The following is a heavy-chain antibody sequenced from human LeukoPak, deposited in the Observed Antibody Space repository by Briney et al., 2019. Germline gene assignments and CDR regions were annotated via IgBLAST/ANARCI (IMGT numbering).Heavy chain of an antibody. V-gene: IGHV6-1*01. CDR3: AREDRLGHFDY. CDR2: TYYRSKWFN. CDR1: GDSVSSNSVA. Sequence: SQTFSLTCAISGDSVSSNSVAWNWLRQSPSRGLEWLGRTYYRSKWFNEYTVSMKTRITINPDTSKNQFSLQLNSVTPEDTAVYYCAREDRLGHFDYWGQGTLVTVSS. J-gene: IGHJ4*02.